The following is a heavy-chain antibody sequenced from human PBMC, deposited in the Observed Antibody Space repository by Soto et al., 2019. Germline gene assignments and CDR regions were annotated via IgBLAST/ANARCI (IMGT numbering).Heavy chain of an antibody. CDR3: ARGLASSGWTDFVY. V-gene: IGHV3-30-3*01. Sequence: QVQLVESGGGVVQPGRSLRLSCAASGFTFSSYAMHWVRQAPGKGLEWVAVISYDGSNKYYADSVKGRFTISRDNSKNTLYLQMNSLRAEDTAVYYCARGLASSGWTDFVYWGQGTLVTVSS. CDR1: GFTFSSYA. J-gene: IGHJ4*02. D-gene: IGHD6-19*01. CDR2: ISYDGSNK.